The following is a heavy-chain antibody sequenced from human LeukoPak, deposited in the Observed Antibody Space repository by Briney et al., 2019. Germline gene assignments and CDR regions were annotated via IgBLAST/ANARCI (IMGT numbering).Heavy chain of an antibody. CDR2: INHSGST. Sequence: SETLSLTCAVYGGSFSGYYWSWIRQPPGKGLEWIGEINHSGSTNYNPSLKSRVTISVDTPKNQFSLKLSSVTAADTAVYYCARGGITFLGVFINGGGFYFACGGQETRVPVS. V-gene: IGHV4-34*01. J-gene: IGHJ4*02. CDR3: ARGGITFLGVFINGGGFYFAC. D-gene: IGHD3-3*01. CDR1: GGSFSGYY.